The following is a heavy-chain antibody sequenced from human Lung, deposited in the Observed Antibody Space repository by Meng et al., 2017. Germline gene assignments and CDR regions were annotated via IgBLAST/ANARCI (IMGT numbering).Heavy chain of an antibody. Sequence: GRLQTCQAVLLKPQQPLSLPGVVSGCSCSDDYWSWILLPPAEGVEWIVEINLSGGTNFNPSSESRATISVNTSQNNLFLKLSSVTAADSAVYYCARGPTTMAHDFDYWGQGTLVTVSS. CDR1: GCSCSDDY. D-gene: IGHD4-11*01. CDR2: INLSGGT. J-gene: IGHJ4*02. CDR3: ARGPTTMAHDFDY. V-gene: IGHV4-34*01.